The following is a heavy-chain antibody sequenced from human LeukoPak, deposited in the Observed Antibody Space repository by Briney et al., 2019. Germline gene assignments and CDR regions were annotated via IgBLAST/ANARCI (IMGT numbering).Heavy chain of an antibody. J-gene: IGHJ4*02. D-gene: IGHD3-10*01. V-gene: IGHV1-69*13. CDR2: IIPIFGTA. CDR1: GGTFSSYA. Sequence: GASVKVSCKASGGTFSSYAISWVRQAPGQGLEWMGGIIPIFGTANYAQKFQGRVTITADESTSTAYMELSSLRSEDTAVYYCATVRRGVLWFGEFIDYWGQGTLVTVSS. CDR3: ATVRRGVLWFGEFIDY.